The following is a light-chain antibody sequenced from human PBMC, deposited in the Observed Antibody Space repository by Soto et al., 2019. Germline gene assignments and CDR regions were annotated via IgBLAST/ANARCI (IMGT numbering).Light chain of an antibody. CDR2: DAS. V-gene: IGKV3-15*01. Sequence: EIVMTQSPATLSVFPGERATLSCRASQSVKSNLAWYQQKPGQAPRLVIYDASTRATDIPARFSGSGSGTQSDGTIRSLLSQDREVYYRHQHYNWPLTFGGGT. J-gene: IGKJ4*01. CDR3: HQHYNWPLT. CDR1: QSVKSN.